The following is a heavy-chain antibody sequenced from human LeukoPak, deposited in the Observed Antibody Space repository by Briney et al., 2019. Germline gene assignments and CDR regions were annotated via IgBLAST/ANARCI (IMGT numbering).Heavy chain of an antibody. CDR3: ARVRRVTTWRSYWFDP. Sequence: GASVKVSCKASGYTFTSYYMHWVRQAPGQGLEWMGIINPSGGSTSYAQKFQGRVTMTRDTPISTAYMELSRLRSDDTAVYYCARVRRVTTWRSYWFDPWGQGTLVTVSS. CDR1: GYTFTSYY. CDR2: INPSGGST. V-gene: IGHV1-46*01. D-gene: IGHD3-16*01. J-gene: IGHJ5*02.